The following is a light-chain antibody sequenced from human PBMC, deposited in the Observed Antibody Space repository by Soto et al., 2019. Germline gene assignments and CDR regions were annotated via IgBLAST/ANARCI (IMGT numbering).Light chain of an antibody. J-gene: IGKJ4*01. CDR2: GAS. CDR1: RSVSSD. V-gene: IGKV3-15*01. CDR3: QQYNNWPPLT. Sequence: EIVMTQSPATLSVSPGERATLSCRASRSVSSDLAWYQQKPGQAPRLLIYGASTRATGVPARFIGSGSGTEFTLTIRSLQSEDFAVYYCQQYNNWPPLTFGGGTKVEIK.